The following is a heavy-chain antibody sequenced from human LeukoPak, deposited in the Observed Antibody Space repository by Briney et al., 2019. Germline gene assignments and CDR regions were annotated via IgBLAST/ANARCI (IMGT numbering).Heavy chain of an antibody. CDR3: ARANFLSCSSSTCLFDY. CDR1: GYTFTDYY. CDR2: INPNDGDT. Sequence: ASVKVSCKASGYTFTDYYMHWVRQALGQGFEWMGWINPNDGDTNYAQKFQGRVTMTRDTSISTAHMEVSRLRSDDTAVYYCARANFLSCSSSTCLFDYWGQGTLVTVSS. J-gene: IGHJ4*02. D-gene: IGHD2-2*01. V-gene: IGHV1-2*02.